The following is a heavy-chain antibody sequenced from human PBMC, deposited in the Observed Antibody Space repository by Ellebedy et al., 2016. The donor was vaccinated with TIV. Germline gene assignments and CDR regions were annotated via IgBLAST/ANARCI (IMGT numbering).Heavy chain of an antibody. V-gene: IGHV3-30*09. CDR1: GFTFSQYA. CDR3: ARLMEVATVVFYYGMDV. D-gene: IGHD2-8*01. J-gene: IGHJ6*02. CDR2: MSYNGRSK. Sequence: GGSLRLXXAASGFTFSQYAMHWVRQALGKGLEWVAVMSYNGRSKYYAHSVQGRFAISRDNSRNSLFLQMNSLRGEDTAVYYCARLMEVATVVFYYGMDVWGQGTTVTVSS.